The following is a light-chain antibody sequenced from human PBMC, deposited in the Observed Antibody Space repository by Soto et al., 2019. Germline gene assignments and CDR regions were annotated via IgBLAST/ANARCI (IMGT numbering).Light chain of an antibody. J-gene: IGKJ1*01. CDR2: TAS. CDR1: QAISNY. V-gene: IGKV1-27*01. CDR3: QKYNNVPRT. Sequence: DIQMTQSPSSLSASVGDRVTITCRASQAISNYLAWYQQNPGKVPKLLIYTASTLQSGVPSRFSGSGSGTDFTLTISSLQPEDVATYYCQKYNNVPRTFGQGTKVEIK.